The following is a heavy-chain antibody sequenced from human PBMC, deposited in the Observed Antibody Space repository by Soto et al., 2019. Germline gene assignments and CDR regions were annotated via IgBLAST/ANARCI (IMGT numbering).Heavy chain of an antibody. Sequence: QVQLQESGPGLVKPSQTLSLTCTVSGDSITSGTNYWSWIRQSPGKGLEWVGFVFHSGTTFYNPSLQSRVLMSLDTSKNQFSLNVRALTAADTAVYYCARARGYCTGASCSLFYFYGLDVWGQGTTVSVSS. D-gene: IGHD2-8*02. CDR2: VFHSGTT. V-gene: IGHV4-30-4*01. CDR3: ARARGYCTGASCSLFYFYGLDV. J-gene: IGHJ6*02. CDR1: GDSITSGTNY.